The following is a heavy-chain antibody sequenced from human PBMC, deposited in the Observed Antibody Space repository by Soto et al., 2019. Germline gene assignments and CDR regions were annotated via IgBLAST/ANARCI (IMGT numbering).Heavy chain of an antibody. Sequence: SETLSLTCTISGGSISSRDYYWSWIRQHPGKGLEWIGYIYYSGNTNYDPSLKSRVTISVDTSRNQFSLKLRSETAAATAVNYCVSSHENDYGSGSYFFNYWGRGTLVVVSS. D-gene: IGHD3-10*01. V-gene: IGHV4-31*03. J-gene: IGHJ4*02. CDR1: GGSISSRDYY. CDR3: VSSHENDYGSGSYFFNY. CDR2: IYYSGNT.